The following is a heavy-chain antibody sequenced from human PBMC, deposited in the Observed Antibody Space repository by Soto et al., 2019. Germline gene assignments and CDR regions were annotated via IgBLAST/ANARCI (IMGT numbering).Heavy chain of an antibody. CDR2: IHYSGST. Sequence: SETLSLTFTVSCGSISNGGYYWNWVRQHPGKSLEWIGYIHYSGSTWYNPSLESRVTISVDTSKDQFSLKLRSVTAADTAVYYCARVRGSGSYAAYYFDSWGQGTLVTVSS. D-gene: IGHD3-10*01. J-gene: IGHJ4*01. CDR3: ARVRGSGSYAAYYFDS. CDR1: CGSISNGGYY. V-gene: IGHV4-31*03.